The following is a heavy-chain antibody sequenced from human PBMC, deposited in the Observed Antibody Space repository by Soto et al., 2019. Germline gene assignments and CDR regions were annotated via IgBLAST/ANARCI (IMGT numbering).Heavy chain of an antibody. CDR2: IYYSGST. CDR1: GGSISSYY. J-gene: IGHJ6*03. V-gene: IGHV4-59*08. CDR3: ARRGYSYGYHYYYMDV. Sequence: SETLSLTCAVSGGSISSYYWSWIRQPPGKGLEWIGYIYYSGSTNYNPSLKSRVTISVDTSKNQFSLKLSSVTAADTAVYYCARRGYSYGYHYYYMDVWGKGTTVTVSS. D-gene: IGHD5-18*01.